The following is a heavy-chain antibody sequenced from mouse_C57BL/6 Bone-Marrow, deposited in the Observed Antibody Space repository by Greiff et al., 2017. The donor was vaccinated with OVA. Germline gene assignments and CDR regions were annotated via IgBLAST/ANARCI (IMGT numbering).Heavy chain of an antibody. D-gene: IGHD2-1*01. Sequence: VQLQQSGAELARPGASVKLSCKASGYTFTSYGISWVKQRTGQGLEWIGEIYPRSGNTYYNEKFKGKATLTADKSSSTAYMELRSLTSEDSAVYFCARRNYAFLLAYWGQGTLVTVSA. CDR3: ARRNYAFLLAY. CDR1: GYTFTSYG. V-gene: IGHV1-81*01. J-gene: IGHJ3*01. CDR2: IYPRSGNT.